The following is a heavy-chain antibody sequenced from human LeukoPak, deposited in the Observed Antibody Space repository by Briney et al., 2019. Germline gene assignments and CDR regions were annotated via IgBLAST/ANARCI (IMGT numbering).Heavy chain of an antibody. J-gene: IGHJ4*02. D-gene: IGHD3-10*01. V-gene: IGHV6-1*01. CDR2: AYYRSQWYN. CDR3: AREEAGTYGFQY. CDR1: GDSVSNDRAA. Sequence: SQTLSLTCAISGDSVSNDRAAWSWIRQSPSRGLEWLGRAYYRSQWYNDYAFSVKGRIAINADTSKNHFSLQLNSVTPEDTAVYYCAREEAGTYGFQYWGQGTLVTVSS.